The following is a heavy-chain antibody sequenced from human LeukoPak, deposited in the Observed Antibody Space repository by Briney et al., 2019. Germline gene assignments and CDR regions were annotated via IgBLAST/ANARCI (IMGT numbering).Heavy chain of an antibody. CDR3: ARDGILYGSGSYSNY. Sequence: GGSLRLSCAASGFTFSDHYMDWVRQAPGKGLEWVGRTRNRANSYTTEYAASGKGRFTISRDDSKNSLYLQMNSLKTEDTAVYYCARDGILYGSGSYSNYWGQGTLVTVSS. CDR1: GFTFSDHY. CDR2: TRNRANSYTT. V-gene: IGHV3-72*01. J-gene: IGHJ4*02. D-gene: IGHD3-10*01.